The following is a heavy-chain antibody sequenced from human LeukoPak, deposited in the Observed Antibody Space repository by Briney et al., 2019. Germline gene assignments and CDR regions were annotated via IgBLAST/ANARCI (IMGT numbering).Heavy chain of an antibody. V-gene: IGHV4-39*01. D-gene: IGHD5-24*01. CDR2: IYYSGSI. J-gene: IGHJ4*02. CDR1: GGSISSSGYY. Sequence: SETLCVSCTVSGGSISSSGYYWGWIRQPPGKGLEWIGSIYYSGSIYSNPSLKSRVTISVDTSKNQFSLKLSSVTAADTAVFYCARWVATFDFWGQGTLATVSS. CDR3: ARWVATFDF.